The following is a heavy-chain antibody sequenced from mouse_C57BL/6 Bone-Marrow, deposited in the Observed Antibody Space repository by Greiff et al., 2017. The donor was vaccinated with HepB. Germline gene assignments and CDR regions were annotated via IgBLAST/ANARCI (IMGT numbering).Heavy chain of an antibody. V-gene: IGHV5-17*01. J-gene: IGHJ1*03. CDR2: ISSGSSTI. CDR3: ATQLVRYWYFDV. Sequence: DVMLVESGGGLVKPGGSLKLSCAASGFTFSDYGMHWVRQAPEKGLEWVAYISSGSSTIYYADTVKGRFTIARDNAKNTLFLQMTSLRSEDTAMYYGATQLVRYWYFDVWGTGTTVTVSS. CDR1: GFTFSDYG. D-gene: IGHD4-1*02.